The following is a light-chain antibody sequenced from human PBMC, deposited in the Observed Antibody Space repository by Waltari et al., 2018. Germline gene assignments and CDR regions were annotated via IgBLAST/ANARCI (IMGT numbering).Light chain of an antibody. Sequence: SYLLTQPPSVSVAPGKTASITCGGNNIGSKSVHWDQQRSGQAPVLVIYDDSVRPSGIPERFSGSNSANTATLTISRIEAGDEADYYCQVWDAASGLVFGGGTKLTVL. CDR2: DDS. V-gene: IGLV3-21*04. J-gene: IGLJ2*01. CDR3: QVWDAASGLV. CDR1: NIGSKS.